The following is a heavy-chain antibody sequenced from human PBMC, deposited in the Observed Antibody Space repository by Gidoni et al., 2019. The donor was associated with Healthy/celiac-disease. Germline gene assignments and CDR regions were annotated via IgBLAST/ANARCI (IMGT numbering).Heavy chain of an antibody. CDR1: GGSISSYY. CDR2: IYYSGST. D-gene: IGHD6-13*01. Sequence: QVQLQESGPGLVKPSEPLSLTCTVSGGSISSYYWSWIRQPPGKGLEWIGYIYYSGSTNYNPSLKSRVTISVDTSKNQFSLKLSSVTAADTAVYYCARVRGSSWYKVDYWGQGTLVTVSS. J-gene: IGHJ4*02. V-gene: IGHV4-59*01. CDR3: ARVRGSSWYKVDY.